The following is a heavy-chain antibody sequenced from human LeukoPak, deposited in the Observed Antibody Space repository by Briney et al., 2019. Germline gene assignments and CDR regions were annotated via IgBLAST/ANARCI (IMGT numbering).Heavy chain of an antibody. Sequence: VASVKVSCKASGYTFTGYYMHWVRQAPGQGLEWMGWINPNSDDTNYAQKFQGRVTMTRDTSTSTAYMELSRLTSDDTAVYYCARSNVVGVTSPWYFDYWGQGTLVTVSS. CDR3: ARSNVVGVTSPWYFDY. CDR1: GYTFTGYY. V-gene: IGHV1-2*02. D-gene: IGHD2-15*01. CDR2: INPNSDDT. J-gene: IGHJ4*02.